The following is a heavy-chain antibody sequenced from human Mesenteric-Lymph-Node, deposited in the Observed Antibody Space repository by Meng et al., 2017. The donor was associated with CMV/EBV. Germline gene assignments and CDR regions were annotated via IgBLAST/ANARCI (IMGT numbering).Heavy chain of an antibody. CDR3: ARDWAYDRGGSYGMDV. CDR1: GYTFTGYY. J-gene: IGHJ6*02. CDR2: INPNSGGT. Sequence: ASVKVSCKASGYTFTGYYMHWVRQAPGQGLEWMGWINPNSGGTNYAQKFQGRVTMTRDTSISTAYMELRSLRSDDTAVYYCARDWAYDRGGSYGMDVWGQGATVTVSS. V-gene: IGHV1-2*02. D-gene: IGHD3-22*01.